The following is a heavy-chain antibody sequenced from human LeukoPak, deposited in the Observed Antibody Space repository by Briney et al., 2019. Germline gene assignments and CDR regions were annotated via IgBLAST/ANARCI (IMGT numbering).Heavy chain of an antibody. V-gene: IGHV3-21*01. Sequence: PGGSLRLSCAASGFTFSSYSMNWVRQAPGKGLEWVSSISSSSSYIYYADSVKGRFTISRDNAKNSLYLQMNSLRAEDTAVYYCARDDGSWTYYYYYYMDVWGKGTTVTVSS. D-gene: IGHD6-13*01. CDR3: ARDDGSWTYYYYYYMDV. CDR1: GFTFSSYS. CDR2: ISSSSSYI. J-gene: IGHJ6*03.